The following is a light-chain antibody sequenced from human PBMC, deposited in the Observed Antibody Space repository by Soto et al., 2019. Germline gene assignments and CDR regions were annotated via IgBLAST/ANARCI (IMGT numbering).Light chain of an antibody. J-gene: IGKJ1*01. CDR1: QTISSW. V-gene: IGKV1-5*03. Sequence: IQMTQSXSTLSGXXXXIXTXXXXASQTISSWLAWYQQKPGKAPKLLIYKASTLKSGVPSRFSGSGSGTEFTLTISSLQPDDFAPYYCQHYNSYSEAFGQGTKVAIK. CDR3: QHYNSYSEA. CDR2: KAS.